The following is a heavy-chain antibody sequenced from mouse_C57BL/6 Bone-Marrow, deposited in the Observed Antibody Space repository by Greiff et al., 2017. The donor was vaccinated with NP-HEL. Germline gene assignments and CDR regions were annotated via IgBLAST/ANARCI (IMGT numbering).Heavy chain of an antibody. J-gene: IGHJ3*01. D-gene: IGHD1-2*01. CDR3: ARYDYGSSFAY. CDR2: IRHKANGSTT. Sequence: EVKLVESGGGLVQPGGSLSLSCAASGYTFTDYYMSWVRQPPGKALEWIGFIRHKANGSTTDYNSSVKGRFTISRDNSQSILYLHMNARRAKDSATYYCARYDYGSSFAYWGQGTLVTVSA. V-gene: IGHV7-3*01. CDR1: GYTFTDYY.